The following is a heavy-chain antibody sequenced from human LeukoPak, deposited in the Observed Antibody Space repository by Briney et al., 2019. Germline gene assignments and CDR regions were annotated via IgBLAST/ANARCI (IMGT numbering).Heavy chain of an antibody. D-gene: IGHD3-3*01. Sequence: ASVKVSCKASGYTFTTYTMHWVRQAPGQRLDWMGWINAGNGNTKYSQKFQGRVTITRDTSATTAYMELSSLRSEDTAVYYCAREYADIWSGHEFDPWGQGTLVTVSS. J-gene: IGHJ5*02. CDR1: GYTFTTYT. CDR3: AREYADIWSGHEFDP. CDR2: INAGNGNT. V-gene: IGHV1-3*01.